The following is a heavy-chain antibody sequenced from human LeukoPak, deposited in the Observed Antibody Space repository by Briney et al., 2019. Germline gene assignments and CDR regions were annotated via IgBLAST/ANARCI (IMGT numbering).Heavy chain of an antibody. Sequence: GRSLRLSCAASGFTFSSYAMHWVRQAPGKGLEWVAVISYDGSNKYYADSVKGRFTISRDNSKNTLYLQMNSLRAEDTAVYYCALQGSTSPFDYWGQGTLVTVFS. CDR1: GFTFSSYA. CDR3: ALQGSTSPFDY. V-gene: IGHV3-30*04. D-gene: IGHD2-2*01. CDR2: ISYDGSNK. J-gene: IGHJ4*02.